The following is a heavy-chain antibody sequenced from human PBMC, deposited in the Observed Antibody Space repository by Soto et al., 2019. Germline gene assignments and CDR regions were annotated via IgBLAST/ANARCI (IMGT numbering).Heavy chain of an antibody. V-gene: IGHV4-39*02. D-gene: IGHD6-25*01. CDR3: AREYSSAPDY. CDR2: IYYSGST. CDR1: GGSISSSSYY. J-gene: IGHJ4*02. Sequence: QLQLQESGPGLVKPSETLSLTCTVSGGSISSSSYYWGWIRQPPGKGLEWIGSIYYSGSTFYSPSLRSRVTISVDTSKNQFSLRVSSVTAADTAVYYCAREYSSAPDYWGPGTLVTVSS.